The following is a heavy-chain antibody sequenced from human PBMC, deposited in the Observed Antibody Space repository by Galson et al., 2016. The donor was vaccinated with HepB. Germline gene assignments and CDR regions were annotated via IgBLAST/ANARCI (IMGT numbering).Heavy chain of an antibody. CDR1: GFTFSSNY. D-gene: IGHD6-19*01. Sequence: LRLSCAASGFTFSSNYMSWVRQAPGKGLEWVSVIYSDGRTYYADSVKGRFTISRDNSKNTVYLRMNNLRAEDTAVYYCAKNGGWYGAGYFDYWGQGTLVTVSS. V-gene: IGHV3-66*01. J-gene: IGHJ4*02. CDR3: AKNGGWYGAGYFDY. CDR2: IYSDGRT.